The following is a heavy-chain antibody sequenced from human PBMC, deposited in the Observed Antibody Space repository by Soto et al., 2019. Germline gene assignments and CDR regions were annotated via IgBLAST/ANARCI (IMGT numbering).Heavy chain of an antibody. CDR2: MNRDGTNI. CDR3: VRARGQPDAFDI. J-gene: IGHJ3*02. Sequence: EVQLVESGGGLVQPGGSLRLSCAASEFTFNVYWVHWVRQAPGKGLVWVAHMNRDGTNINYADSVKGRFTISRDHAKNALSLPTPSLRVEDTAVFYCVRARGQPDAFDIWCQGTGVTVSA. D-gene: IGHD1-1*01. V-gene: IGHV3-74*01. CDR1: EFTFNVYW.